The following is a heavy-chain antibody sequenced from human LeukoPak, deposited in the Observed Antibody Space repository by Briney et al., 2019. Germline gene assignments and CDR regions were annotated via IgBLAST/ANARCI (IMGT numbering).Heavy chain of an antibody. J-gene: IGHJ4*02. Sequence: GGSLRLSCVVSGFTFSGHEMNWVRQAPGKGLEWVSAISGSGGSTYYADSVKGRFTISRDNSKNSLYLQMSSLRAEDTAVYYCARDASGWSNYWGQGTLVTVSS. V-gene: IGHV3-23*01. CDR3: ARDASGWSNY. CDR1: GFTFSGHE. D-gene: IGHD6-19*01. CDR2: ISGSGGST.